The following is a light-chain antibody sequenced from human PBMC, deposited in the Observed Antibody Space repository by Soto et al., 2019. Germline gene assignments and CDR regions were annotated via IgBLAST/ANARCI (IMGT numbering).Light chain of an antibody. V-gene: IGLV7-46*01. J-gene: IGLJ2*01. Sequence: QAVVTQEPSLTVSPGGTVTLTCASSTGAVTSGHYPYWFQQKPGQAPRTLIYDTNNKHSWTPARFSGSLLGGKAALTLSGAQPEDEAEYYCLLSYSGAHVVFGGGTKVTVL. CDR1: TGAVTSGHY. CDR3: LLSYSGAHVV. CDR2: DTN.